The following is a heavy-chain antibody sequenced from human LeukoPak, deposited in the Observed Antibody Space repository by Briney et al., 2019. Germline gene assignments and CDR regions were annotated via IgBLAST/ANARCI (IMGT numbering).Heavy chain of an antibody. CDR2: INPRDGST. Sequence: ASVKVSCKASGFTFTTYYMRWVRQAPGHGLEWMGIINPRDGSTTYAQKFQGRVTMTRDTSTSTVYMELSGLRSEDTAVYYCARDPNTHIDYWGQGTLVTVSS. V-gene: IGHV1-46*01. CDR1: GFTFTTYY. J-gene: IGHJ4*02. CDR3: ARDPNTHIDY.